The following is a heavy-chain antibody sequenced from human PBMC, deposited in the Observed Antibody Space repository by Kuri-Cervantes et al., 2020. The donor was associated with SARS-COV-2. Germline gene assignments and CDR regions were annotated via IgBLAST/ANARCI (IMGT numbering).Heavy chain of an antibody. CDR2: IMPALGMP. CDR3: ASDGVSGSLSLDF. V-gene: IGHV1-69*10. Sequence: SVKVSCKAPGGTFSSAIISWVRQAPGQGLEWMGGIMPALGMPNYAQKFRGRVTLTADTSTTTAYLELSGLKTEDTALYYCASDGVSGSLSLDFWGQGTLVTVSS. CDR1: GGTFSSAI. D-gene: IGHD6-19*01. J-gene: IGHJ4*02.